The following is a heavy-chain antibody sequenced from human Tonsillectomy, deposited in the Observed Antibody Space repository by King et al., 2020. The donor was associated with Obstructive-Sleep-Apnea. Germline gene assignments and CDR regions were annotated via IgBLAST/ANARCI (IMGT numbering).Heavy chain of an antibody. CDR2: ISWECGII. Sequence: VQLVESGGGLVQPGRSLRLSCAASGFTFDDYAMHWVRQAPGKGLEWGSGISWECGIIGYADSVKGRFTISRDNAKNSLYLQMNSLRAEDTALYYCAKVGQFDYWGQGTLVTVSS. CDR3: AKVGQFDY. J-gene: IGHJ4*02. CDR1: GFTFDDYA. V-gene: IGHV3-9*01.